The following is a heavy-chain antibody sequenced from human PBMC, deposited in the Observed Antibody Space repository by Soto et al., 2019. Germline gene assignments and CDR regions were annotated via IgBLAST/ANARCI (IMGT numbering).Heavy chain of an antibody. Sequence: PGGSLRLSCAASGFTFSSYEMNWVRQAPGKGLEWASYISSSGSTIYYADSVKGRFTISRDNAKNSLYLQMNSLRAEDTAVYYCARDGGPYYYDSSGYIGMDVWGQGTTVTVSS. CDR2: ISSSGSTI. CDR3: ARDGGPYYYDSSGYIGMDV. J-gene: IGHJ6*02. CDR1: GFTFSSYE. D-gene: IGHD3-22*01. V-gene: IGHV3-48*03.